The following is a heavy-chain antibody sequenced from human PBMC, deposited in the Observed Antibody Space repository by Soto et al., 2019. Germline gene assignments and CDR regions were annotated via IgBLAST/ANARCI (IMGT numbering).Heavy chain of an antibody. CDR1: GVSLSGYD. V-gene: IGHV4-59*01. J-gene: IGHJ4*02. CDR2: IYYSGST. D-gene: IGHD7-27*01. CDR3: ARRWGTYFDF. Sequence: SSETLCVTCPVAGVSLSGYDLILIRQKTGKGLEWIGYIYYSGSTDYDPSLKSRVTISVDTSKNQFSLKLSSVTAADTAVYYCARRWGTYFDFWGQGTLVTVSS.